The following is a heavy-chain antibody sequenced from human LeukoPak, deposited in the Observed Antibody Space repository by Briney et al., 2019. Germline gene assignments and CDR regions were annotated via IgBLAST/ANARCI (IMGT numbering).Heavy chain of an antibody. D-gene: IGHD3-10*01. CDR3: AREGYYYGSGSDTPSFDY. CDR1: GFTFSDYY. V-gene: IGHV3-11*01. Sequence: GGSLRLSCAASGFTFSDYYMSWIRQAPGKGLEWVSYISSSGSTIYYADSVKGRFTISRDNAKNSLYLQMNSLRAEDTAVYHCAREGYYYGSGSDTPSFDYWGQGTLVTVSS. CDR2: ISSSGSTI. J-gene: IGHJ4*02.